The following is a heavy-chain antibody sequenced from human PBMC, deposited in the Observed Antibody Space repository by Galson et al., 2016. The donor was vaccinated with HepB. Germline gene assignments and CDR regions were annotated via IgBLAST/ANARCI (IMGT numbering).Heavy chain of an antibody. CDR3: ARHLGSYCSSTSCYLHAFDI. D-gene: IGHD2-2*01. Sequence: QSGAEVKKPGESLKISCKGSGYSFTSDWIGWVRQMPGKGLEWMGIIYPGDSDTRYSLSFQGQVTISADKSISTAYLQWSSLKASDTAIYYCARHLGSYCSSTSCYLHAFDIWGQGTMVTVSS. V-gene: IGHV5-51*01. CDR2: IYPGDSDT. CDR1: GYSFTSDW. J-gene: IGHJ3*02.